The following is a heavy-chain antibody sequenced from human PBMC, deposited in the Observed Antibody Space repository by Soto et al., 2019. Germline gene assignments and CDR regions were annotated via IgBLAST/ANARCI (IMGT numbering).Heavy chain of an antibody. CDR2: VTRKSDGETT. D-gene: IGHD1-26*01. CDR3: VAGSPFEY. Sequence: GGSLRLSCAGSGFIFGDAWLSWVRQAPGKGLEWVARVTRKSDGETTDYAAPVTGRFTISRDASKPTVYLQMNSLKIDDTGIYYCVAGSPFEYWGQGTLVTV. V-gene: IGHV3-15*05. CDR1: GFIFGDAW. J-gene: IGHJ4*02.